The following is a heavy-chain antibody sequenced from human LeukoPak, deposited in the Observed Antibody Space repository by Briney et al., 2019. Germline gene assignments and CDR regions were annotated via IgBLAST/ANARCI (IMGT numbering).Heavy chain of an antibody. CDR2: INPSGGST. J-gene: IGHJ6*02. CDR3: ARDAVVPFRGMDV. V-gene: IGHV1-46*01. CDR1: GYTFTSYY. Sequence: ASVKVSCKASGYTFTSYYMHWVRQAPGQGLEWMGIINPSGGSTSYAQKFLGRVTMTRDMSTSTVYMELSSLRSEDTAVYYCARDAVVPFRGMDVWGQGTTVTVSS. D-gene: IGHD4-23*01.